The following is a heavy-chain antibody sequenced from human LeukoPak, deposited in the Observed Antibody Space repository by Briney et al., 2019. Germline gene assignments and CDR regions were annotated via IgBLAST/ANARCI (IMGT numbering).Heavy chain of an antibody. CDR2: ISSSSSYI. V-gene: IGHV3-21*06. CDR1: GFTFSRYS. CDR3: ARVSSSGWESLGAHDC. D-gene: IGHD1-26*01. Sequence: PGGSLRLSCAASGFTFSRYSMNWVRQAPGKGLEWVSSISSSSSYIYYADSVKGRFTISRDNARNSMYLQMNSLRDEDTAVYYCARVSSSGWESLGAHDCWGQGTLVTVSS. J-gene: IGHJ4*02.